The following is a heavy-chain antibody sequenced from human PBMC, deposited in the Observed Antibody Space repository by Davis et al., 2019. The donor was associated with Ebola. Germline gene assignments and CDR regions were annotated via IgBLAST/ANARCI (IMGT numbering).Heavy chain of an antibody. CDR3: AIQIVGATRVFDY. J-gene: IGHJ4*02. CDR2: FFYTGSS. CDR1: GGSISSSRYY. Sequence: MPSETLSPTCSVSGGSISSSRYYWGWIRQPPGEGLQWIGSFFYTGSSYFNPSLKSRVTVSVDTSKNQFSLKLDSVTAADTAVYYCAIQIVGATRVFDYWGQGTLVTVSS. V-gene: IGHV4-39*01. D-gene: IGHD1-26*01.